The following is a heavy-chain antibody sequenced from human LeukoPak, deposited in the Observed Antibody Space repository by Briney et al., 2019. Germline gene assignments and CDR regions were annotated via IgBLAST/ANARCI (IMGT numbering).Heavy chain of an antibody. V-gene: IGHV1-69*04. CDR1: GGTFSSYV. Sequence: ASVKVSCKASGGTFSSYVITWVRQAPGQGLEWMGRIIPMLDIQNYAQKFQGRVTITADKSTSTAYMELSSLRSEDTAVYYCASERGATQYFDYWGQGTLVTVSS. D-gene: IGHD3-10*01. CDR2: IIPMLDIQ. J-gene: IGHJ4*02. CDR3: ASERGATQYFDY.